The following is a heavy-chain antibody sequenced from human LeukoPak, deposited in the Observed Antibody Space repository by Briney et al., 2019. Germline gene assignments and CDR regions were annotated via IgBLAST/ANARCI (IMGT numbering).Heavy chain of an antibody. CDR2: MYIGGST. J-gene: IGHJ4*02. CDR3: ARGQAAY. CDR1: GFTFSDYY. Sequence: GGSLRLSCAASGFTFSDYYMNWVRQAPGKGLEWVSLMYIGGSTYYTDSVRGRFTISRDNSKNTLYLQMNNLRVEDTAVYYCARGQAAYWGQGTLVTVSS. V-gene: IGHV3-66*01.